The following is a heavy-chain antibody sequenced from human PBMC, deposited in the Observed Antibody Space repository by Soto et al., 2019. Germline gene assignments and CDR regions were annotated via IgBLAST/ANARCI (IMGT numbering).Heavy chain of an antibody. D-gene: IGHD3-10*01. CDR1: GGSISGYY. V-gene: IGHV4-4*07. CDR2: IYGSGRV. CDR3: ARDHSDQLWFGGGLDP. Sequence: QVQLQESGPRLVQPSETLSLICSVSGGSISGYYWSWIRQPAGKGLEWIGRIYGSGRVDYHPSLKRRGTMSVDTSKNQSSLKLRSVPAADTAVYYCARDHSDQLWFGGGLDPWGQGILVTVSA. J-gene: IGHJ5*02.